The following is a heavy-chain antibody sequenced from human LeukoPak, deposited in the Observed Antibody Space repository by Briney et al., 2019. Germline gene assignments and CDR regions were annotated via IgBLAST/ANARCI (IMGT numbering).Heavy chain of an antibody. D-gene: IGHD3-3*01. CDR2: INAGNENT. V-gene: IGHV1-3*01. CDR3: ARDHEYYDFWSGYYLGPFDI. CDR1: GYTFSRYG. Sequence: ASVKVSCKASGYTFSRYGMHWVRQAPGQRLEWMGWINAGNENTKYSQKFQGRVSITRDTSTSTAYMELRSLRSDDTAVYYCARDHEYYDFWSGYYLGPFDIWGQGTMVTVSS. J-gene: IGHJ3*02.